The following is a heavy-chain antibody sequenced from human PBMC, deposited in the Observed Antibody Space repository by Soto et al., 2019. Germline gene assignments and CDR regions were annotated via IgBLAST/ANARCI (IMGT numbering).Heavy chain of an antibody. CDR3: AAGGTGYYDTSAYYSFDY. CDR2: VVVGSGDT. V-gene: IGHV1-58*01. Sequence: ASVKVSCKASGFTFTSSAVQWVRQARGQRLEWMGWVVVGSGDTNYAQRFQERAAMTRDMSISTAYMEMGSLRSDDTAVYYCAAGGTGYYDTSAYYSFDYWGQGTLVTVSS. CDR1: GFTFTSSA. D-gene: IGHD3-22*01. J-gene: IGHJ4*02.